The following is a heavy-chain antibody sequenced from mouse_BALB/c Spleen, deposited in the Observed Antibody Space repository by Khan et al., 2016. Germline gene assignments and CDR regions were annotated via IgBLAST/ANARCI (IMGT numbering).Heavy chain of an antibody. D-gene: IGHD2-14*01. CDR3: GRRVRWYFDV. Sequence: QIQLVQSGPELKKPGETVKISCKASGFTFTDYSLHWVKQAPGKGLKWMGWIKTETGEPTYADDFKGRFAFSLETSASTAYLQINNLKSEDTATYFCGRRVRWYFDVWGAGTTVTVSS. V-gene: IGHV9-2-1*01. J-gene: IGHJ1*01. CDR2: IKTETGEP. CDR1: GFTFTDYS.